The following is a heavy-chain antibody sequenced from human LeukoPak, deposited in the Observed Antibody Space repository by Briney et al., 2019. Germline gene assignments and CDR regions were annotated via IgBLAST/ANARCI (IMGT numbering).Heavy chain of an antibody. CDR2: INPYGTQK. J-gene: IGHJ4*02. V-gene: IGHV3-7*01. CDR1: GFTFSSYW. Sequence: PGGPLRLSCAASGFTFSSYWMSWLRQAPGKGLEWVANINPYGTQKYYMDSVKRRFTISRDNAKNSVSLQMNSLRAEEAAVYYGARSDLDWGQGTLVTVSS. CDR3: ARSDLD.